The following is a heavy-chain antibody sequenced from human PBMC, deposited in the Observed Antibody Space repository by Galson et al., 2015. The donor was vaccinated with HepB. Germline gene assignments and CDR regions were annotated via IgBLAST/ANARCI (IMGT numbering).Heavy chain of an antibody. CDR3: ARFSSSSSLDVWGKGTTVTTAYLQINSLRTEDTAVYYCATPTRPSGFDY. V-gene: IGHV1-18*01. J-gene: IGHJ4*02. CDR1: GYTFTSYG. D-gene: IGHD6-13*01. CDR2: ISAYNGNT. Sequence: SVKVSCKASGYTFTSYGISWVRQAPGQGLEWMGWISAYNGNTNYAQKLQGRVTMTTDTSTSTAYMELRSLRSDDTAVYYCARFSSSSSLDVWGKGTTVTTAYLQINSLRTEDTAVYYCATPTRPSGFDYWGQGTLVTVSS.